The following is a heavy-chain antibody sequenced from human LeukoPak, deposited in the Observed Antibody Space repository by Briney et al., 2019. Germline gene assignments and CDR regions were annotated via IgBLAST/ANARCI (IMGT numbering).Heavy chain of an antibody. CDR2: IWYDATNQ. Sequence: GRSLRLSCAASGFDFRSYGMHWVRQAPGKGLEWVAIIWYDATNQYYADSVKGRFTISRDNSKNTLYLQLSSLRAEDTAVYYCARVVTIFGVVPDRFDYWGQGTLVTVSS. D-gene: IGHD3-3*01. CDR1: GFDFRSYG. J-gene: IGHJ4*02. V-gene: IGHV3-33*01. CDR3: ARVVTIFGVVPDRFDY.